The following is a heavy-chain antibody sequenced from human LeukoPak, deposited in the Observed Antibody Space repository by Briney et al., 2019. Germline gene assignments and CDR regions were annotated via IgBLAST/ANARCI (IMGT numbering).Heavy chain of an antibody. D-gene: IGHD3-3*01. CDR3: AKDPNRDLYDFWSGYSPFDY. CDR1: GFTFSSYA. J-gene: IGHJ4*02. Sequence: PGGSLSLSCAASGFTFSSYAMSWVRQAPGKGLEWVSAISGSGGSTYYADSVKGRFTISRDNSKNTLYLQMNSLRAEDTAVYYCAKDPNRDLYDFWSGYSPFDYWGQGTLVTVSS. V-gene: IGHV3-23*01. CDR2: ISGSGGST.